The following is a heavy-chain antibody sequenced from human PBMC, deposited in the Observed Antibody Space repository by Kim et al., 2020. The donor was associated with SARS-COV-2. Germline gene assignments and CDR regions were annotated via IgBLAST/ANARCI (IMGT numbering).Heavy chain of an antibody. CDR2: IYYSGST. J-gene: IGHJ2*01. CDR3: ARPDHYATRGFDL. Sequence: SETLSLTCTVSGGSISSSTYYWGWIRQPPGKGLKWIGSIYYSGSTYYNPSLNSRVTLSVDTSKNQFSLTLSSVTAADTAVYYCARPDHYATRGFDLCGRG. CDR1: GGSISSSTYY. D-gene: IGHD2-8*01. V-gene: IGHV4-39*01.